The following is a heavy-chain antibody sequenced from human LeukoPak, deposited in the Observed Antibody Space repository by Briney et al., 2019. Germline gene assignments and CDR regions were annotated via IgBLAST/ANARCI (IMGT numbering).Heavy chain of an antibody. CDR1: GFTFSSYA. D-gene: IGHD3-22*01. J-gene: IGHJ4*02. CDR3: VRVPYSYDSSGYYFFDF. V-gene: IGHV3-30*04. CDR2: ISYVGSNK. Sequence: PGGSLRLSCAASGFTFSSYAMHWVRQAQGKGLEWVAVISYVGSNKYYADCVKGRFTISRDKSKNTLYLQMNSQSAEDAAVYYCVRVPYSYDSSGYYFFDFWGEGTLVTVSS.